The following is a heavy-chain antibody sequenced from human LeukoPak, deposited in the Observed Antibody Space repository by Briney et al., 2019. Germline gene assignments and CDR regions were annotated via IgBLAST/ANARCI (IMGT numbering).Heavy chain of an antibody. CDR1: GDSNTDYY. CDR2: IYYRGGT. CDR3: ARGRLIVAPGVYYFEN. V-gene: IGHV4-59*08. D-gene: IGHD5-12*01. Sequence: PSETLSLTCTVSGDSNTDYYWSWLRQPPGKGLEWIGYIYYRGGTNYNPSLESRVTISGDRSKNDFSLRLPSASAADTAVYYCARGRLIVAPGVYYFENWGQGTLVTVSS. J-gene: IGHJ4*02.